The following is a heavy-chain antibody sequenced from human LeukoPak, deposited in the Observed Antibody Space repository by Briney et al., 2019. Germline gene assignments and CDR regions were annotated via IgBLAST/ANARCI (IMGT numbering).Heavy chain of an antibody. J-gene: IGHJ5*02. V-gene: IGHV3-30*03. CDR2: ISYDGSNK. CDR1: GFTFSSYG. Sequence: GRSLRLSCAASGFTFSSYGMHWVRQAPGKGLEWVAVISYDGSNKYYADSVKGRFTISRDNSKNTLYLQMNSLRAEDTAVYYCARDVVTPPRFDPWGQGTLVTVSS. D-gene: IGHD4-23*01. CDR3: ARDVVTPPRFDP.